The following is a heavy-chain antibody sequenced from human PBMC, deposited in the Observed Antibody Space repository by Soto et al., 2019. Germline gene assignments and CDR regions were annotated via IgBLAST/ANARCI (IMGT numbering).Heavy chain of an antibody. J-gene: IGHJ6*02. CDR3: ARSSATVNGWWGYGLDV. D-gene: IGHD1-1*01. Sequence: PGGSLRLSCAASGFTFSDYFMTWIRQAPGKGLEWVSYISGSGSSSIFYADSVQGRFTISRDNAKNSLYLQMNSLRAEDTAVYYCARSSATVNGWWGYGLDVWGQGTTVTVSS. CDR2: ISGSGSSSI. CDR1: GFTFSDYF. V-gene: IGHV3-11*01.